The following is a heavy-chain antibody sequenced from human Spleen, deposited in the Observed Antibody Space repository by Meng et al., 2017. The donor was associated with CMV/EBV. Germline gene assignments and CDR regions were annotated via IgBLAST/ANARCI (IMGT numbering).Heavy chain of an antibody. CDR2: TYYRSKWYI. D-gene: IGHD5-12*01. V-gene: IGHV6-1*01. Sequence: SGDSVSSDSPAWNWIRQSPARGLEWLGKTYYRSKWYIDYAVSMRSRVTINPDTSKNQFSLQLNSVTPEDTAVYYCARDWRGYYFDYWGQGTLVTVSS. J-gene: IGHJ4*02. CDR3: ARDWRGYYFDY. CDR1: GDSVSSDSPA.